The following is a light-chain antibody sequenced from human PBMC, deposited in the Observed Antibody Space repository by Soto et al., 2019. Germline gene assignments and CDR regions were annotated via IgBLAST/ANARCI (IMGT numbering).Light chain of an antibody. Sequence: QSVLTQSSSASASLGSSVKLTCTLSSGHSSYIIAWHQQQPGKAPRYLMKLEGSGSYNKGSGVPDRFSGSSSGADRHLTISHLQFEDEADYYCETWDSNTHVFGGGTKLTVL. CDR2: LEGSGSY. V-gene: IGLV4-60*02. J-gene: IGLJ2*01. CDR3: ETWDSNTHV. CDR1: SGHSSYI.